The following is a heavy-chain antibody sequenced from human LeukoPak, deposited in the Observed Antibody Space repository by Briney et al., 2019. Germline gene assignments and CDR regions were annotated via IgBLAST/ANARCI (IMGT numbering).Heavy chain of an antibody. D-gene: IGHD3-22*01. V-gene: IGHV5-51*01. CDR3: ARKRDSSGYYPDY. CDR1: GYSFTSYW. J-gene: IGHJ4*02. CDR2: IYPGDSDT. Sequence: GEPLKISCKGSGYSFTSYWIGWVRQMPGKGLEWMGIIYPGDSDTRYSPSFQGQVTISADKSTSTAYLQWSSLKASDTAMYYCARKRDSSGYYPDYWGQGTLVTVSS.